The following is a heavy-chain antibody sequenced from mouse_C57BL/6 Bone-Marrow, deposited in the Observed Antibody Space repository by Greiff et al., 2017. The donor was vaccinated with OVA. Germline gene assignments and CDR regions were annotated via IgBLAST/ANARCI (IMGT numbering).Heavy chain of an antibody. CDR3: ARDTRIYYDYDGFAY. CDR1: GFTFSDYY. J-gene: IGHJ3*01. V-gene: IGHV5-16*01. CDR2: INYDGSST. D-gene: IGHD2-4*01. Sequence: EVHLVESEGGLVQPGSSMKLSCTASGFTFSDYYMAWVRQVPEKGLEWVANINYDGSSTYYLDSLKSRFIISRDNAKNILYLQMSSLKSEDTATYYCARDTRIYYDYDGFAYWGQGTLVTVSA.